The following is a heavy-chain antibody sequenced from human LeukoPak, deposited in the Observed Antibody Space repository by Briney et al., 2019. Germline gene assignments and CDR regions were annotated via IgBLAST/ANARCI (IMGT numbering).Heavy chain of an antibody. J-gene: IGHJ6*02. CDR2: INTNTGNP. CDR3: AREPSLPGYSGYDSPHYYYGMDV. CDR1: GYTFTSYA. D-gene: IGHD5-12*01. Sequence: EASVKVSCKASGYTFTSYAMHWVRQAPGQGLEWMGWINTNTGNPTYAQGFTGRFVFSLDTSVSTTYLQISSLKAEDTAVYYCAREPSLPGYSGYDSPHYYYGMDVWGQGTTVTVSS. V-gene: IGHV7-4-1*02.